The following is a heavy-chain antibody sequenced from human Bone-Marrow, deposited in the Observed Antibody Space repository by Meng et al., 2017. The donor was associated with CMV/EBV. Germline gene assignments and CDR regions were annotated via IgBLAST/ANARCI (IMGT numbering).Heavy chain of an antibody. J-gene: IGHJ4*02. CDR3: ARDTLNWNFDY. CDR2: ISAYNGNT. Sequence: ASVKVSCKASGYTFTNYGISWVRQAPGQGLEWMGWISAYNGNTDYAQKFQGRLSMTTDSSTSTAFMELRSLRSDDTAVYYCARDTLNWNFDYWGQGTLVTVSS. CDR1: GYTFTNYG. D-gene: IGHD1-1*01. V-gene: IGHV1-18*01.